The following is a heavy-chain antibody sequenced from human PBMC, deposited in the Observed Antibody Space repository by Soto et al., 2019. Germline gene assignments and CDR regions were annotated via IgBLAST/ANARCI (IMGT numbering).Heavy chain of an antibody. V-gene: IGHV4-39*01. Sequence: SETLSLTCTVYGGSISSSSYYWGWIRQPPGKGLEWIGSIYYSGSTYYNPSLKSRVTISVDTSKNQFSLKLSSVTAADTSVYYCARLRITIDHYYYYGMDVWGQGTTVT. CDR1: GGSISSSSYY. J-gene: IGHJ6*02. CDR2: IYYSGST. D-gene: IGHD3-9*01. CDR3: ARLRITIDHYYYYGMDV.